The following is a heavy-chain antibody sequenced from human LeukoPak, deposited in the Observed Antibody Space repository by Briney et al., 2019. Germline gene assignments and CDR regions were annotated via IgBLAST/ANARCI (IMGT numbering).Heavy chain of an antibody. V-gene: IGHV4-30-4*01. CDR1: GGSISSGDYY. D-gene: IGHD3-10*01. CDR3: ARGRPDYYGSGSYPHFDY. Sequence: SETLSLTCTVSGGSISSGDYYWGWIRQPPGKGLEWIGYIYYSGSTYYNPSLKSRVTISVDTSKNQFSLKLSSVTAADTAVYYCARGRPDYYGSGSYPHFDYWGQGTLVTVSS. J-gene: IGHJ4*02. CDR2: IYYSGST.